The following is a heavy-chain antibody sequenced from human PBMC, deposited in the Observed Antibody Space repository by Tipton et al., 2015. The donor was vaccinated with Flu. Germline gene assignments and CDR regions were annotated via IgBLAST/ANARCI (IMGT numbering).Heavy chain of an antibody. CDR2: ISHDGRRG. V-gene: IGHV3-30*04. D-gene: IGHD7-27*01. J-gene: IGHJ4*02. Sequence: SLRLSCAASGFTFSGTVLHWIRQAPGKGLEWLAIISHDGRRGYYADSVKGRFTLYRDNSKDTLYLQMSRLGPEDTAMYYCVRDWGTFDSAGYFDHWGQGALVVVSS. CDR3: VRDWGTFDSAGYFDH. CDR1: GFTFSGTV.